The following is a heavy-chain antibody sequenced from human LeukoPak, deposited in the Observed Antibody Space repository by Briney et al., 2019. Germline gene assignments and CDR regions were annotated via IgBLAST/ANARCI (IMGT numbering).Heavy chain of an antibody. CDR2: ISSSGSNT. V-gene: IGHV3-23*01. D-gene: IGHD1-7*01. CDR1: GFTFRSYA. J-gene: IGHJ4*02. CDR3: AKDLSNWNYRGGDS. Sequence: PGGSLRLSCAASGFTFRSYAMNWVRQAPGKGLEWVSAISSSGSNTYYADSVKGRFTISRDNSKNTLYLQMHSLRAEDTAVYYCAKDLSNWNYRGGDSWGQGTLVTVSS.